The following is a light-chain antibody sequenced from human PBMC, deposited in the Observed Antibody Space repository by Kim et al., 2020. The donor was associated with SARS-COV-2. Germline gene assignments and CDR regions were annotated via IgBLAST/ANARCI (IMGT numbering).Light chain of an antibody. CDR1: QNVSSRY. CDR2: DAS. Sequence: APGESATPSTRASQNVSSRYLAWYQQNNGQAPRHLIYDASSRATGITGRFSGSGSGTDFTLTISRLEPEDCAVYYCQQDENSPWTFGQGTKVDIK. V-gene: IGKV3-20*01. CDR3: QQDENSPWT. J-gene: IGKJ1*01.